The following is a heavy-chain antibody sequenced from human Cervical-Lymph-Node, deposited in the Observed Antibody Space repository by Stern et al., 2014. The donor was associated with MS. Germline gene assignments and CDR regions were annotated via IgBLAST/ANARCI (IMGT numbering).Heavy chain of an antibody. V-gene: IGHV3-23*04. CDR2: IRGSGGGT. CDR3: AKRGYCSSTSCYFAY. J-gene: IGHJ4*02. D-gene: IGHD2-2*01. CDR1: GFTFSSYA. Sequence: EVQLVESGGGLVQPGGSLRLSCAASGFTFSSYAMNWVRQAPGKGLEWVSAIRGSGGGTYYADSVKGRVTISRDNSNRTRCLQLNSLRAEDPAIYYCAKRGYCSSTSCYFAYWGQGPLAPVSS.